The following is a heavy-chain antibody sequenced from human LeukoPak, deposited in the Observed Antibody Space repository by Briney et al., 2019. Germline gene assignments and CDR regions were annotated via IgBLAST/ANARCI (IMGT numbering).Heavy chain of an antibody. J-gene: IGHJ6*02. Sequence: SETLSLTCAVSGGSISSSNWWSWVRQPPGQGLEWIGEIYHSGSTNYNPPLKSRATILVDKSKNQFSLKLSSVTAADTAVYYCTRAVSGMDVWGQGTTVTVSS. CDR1: GGSISSSNW. CDR3: TRAVSGMDV. CDR2: IYHSGST. D-gene: IGHD1-14*01. V-gene: IGHV4-4*02.